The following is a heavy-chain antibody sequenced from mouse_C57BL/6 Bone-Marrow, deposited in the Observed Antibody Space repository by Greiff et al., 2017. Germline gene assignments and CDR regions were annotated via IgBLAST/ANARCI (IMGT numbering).Heavy chain of an antibody. Sequence: EVNVVESGGDLVKPGGSLKLSCAASGFTFSSYGMSWVRQTPDKRLEWVATISSGGSYTYYPDSVKGRFTISRDNAKNTLYLQMSSLKSEDTAMYYCARRWLLRRGYAMDYWGQGTSVTVSS. D-gene: IGHD2-3*01. V-gene: IGHV5-6*02. CDR1: GFTFSSYG. CDR3: ARRWLLRRGYAMDY. J-gene: IGHJ4*01. CDR2: ISSGGSYT.